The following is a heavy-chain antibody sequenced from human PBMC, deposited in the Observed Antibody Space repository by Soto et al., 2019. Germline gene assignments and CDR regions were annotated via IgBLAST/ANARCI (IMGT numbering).Heavy chain of an antibody. CDR3: ASVGRDGVCGRDD. CDR2: INTDNGNT. J-gene: IGHJ6*02. CDR1: GYTFTYFA. D-gene: IGHD1-26*01. Sequence: SSVKVSCKASGYTFTYFAMHWVRRAPGQSLEWMGWINTDNGNTKYSQRFQGRVTITRDTSANTAYMGLSSLRSEDTAVYYCASVGRDGVCGRDDWGQGTMVTVSS. V-gene: IGHV1-3*04.